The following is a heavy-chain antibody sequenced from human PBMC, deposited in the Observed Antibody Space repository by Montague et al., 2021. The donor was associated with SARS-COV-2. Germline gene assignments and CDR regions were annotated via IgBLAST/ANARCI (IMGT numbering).Heavy chain of an antibody. D-gene: IGHD5-12*01. Sequence: SLRLSCAASGFTFSRYWMTWVRQAPGMGLEWVANINDDGSYKIYVDSVKGRFTVSRDNDKNVFYLQMNSLSVEDTAVYYCVSGYTSGYWGQGTLVSVSS. J-gene: IGHJ4*02. CDR2: INDDGSYK. CDR1: GFTFSRYW. V-gene: IGHV3-7*01. CDR3: VSGYTSGY.